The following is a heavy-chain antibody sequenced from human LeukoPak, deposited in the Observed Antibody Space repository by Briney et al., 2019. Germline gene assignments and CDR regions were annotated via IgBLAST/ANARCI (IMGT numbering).Heavy chain of an antibody. Sequence: ASVKVSCKASGYTFTSYYMHWVQQAPGQGLEWMGIINPSGGSTSYAQKFQGRVTMTRDTSTSTVYMELSSLRSEDTAVYYCARDLLQQLVDDAFDIWGQGPMVTVSS. CDR1: GYTFTSYY. J-gene: IGHJ3*02. D-gene: IGHD6-13*01. V-gene: IGHV1-46*01. CDR3: ARDLLQQLVDDAFDI. CDR2: INPSGGST.